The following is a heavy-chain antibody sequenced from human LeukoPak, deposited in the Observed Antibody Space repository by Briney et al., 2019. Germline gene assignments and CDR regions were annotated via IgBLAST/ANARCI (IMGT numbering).Heavy chain of an antibody. CDR3: ARGSNVDTSMVTPFDY. CDR1: GYTFTGYY. CDR2: MNPNSGGA. D-gene: IGHD5-18*01. V-gene: IGHV1-2*02. Sequence: ASVKVSCKASGYTFTGYYIHWVRQAPGRGLEWMGWMNPNSGGATCARQFQGRVTMTRDTSINTAYIEVSRLRSDDTAVYYCARGSNVDTSMVTPFDYWGQGTLVTVSS. J-gene: IGHJ4*02.